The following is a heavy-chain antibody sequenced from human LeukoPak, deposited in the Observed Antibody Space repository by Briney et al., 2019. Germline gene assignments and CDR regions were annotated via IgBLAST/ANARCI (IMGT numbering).Heavy chain of an antibody. V-gene: IGHV3-33*08. CDR1: GFTFSSYG. D-gene: IGHD1-1*01. J-gene: IGHJ5*02. CDR3: SRVAQSGPTGWFDP. Sequence: PGGSLRLSCAASGFTFSSYGMHWVRQAPGKGPEWVAVIWYGGSNKYYADSVKGRFTISRDNSKNTLYLQMNSLRAEDTAVYYCSRVAQSGPTGWFDPWGQGTLVTVSS. CDR2: IWYGGSNK.